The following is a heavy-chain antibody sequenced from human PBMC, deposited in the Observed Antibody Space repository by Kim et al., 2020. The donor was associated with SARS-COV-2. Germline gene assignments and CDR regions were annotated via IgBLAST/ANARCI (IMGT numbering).Heavy chain of an antibody. CDR3: ARNSRYCSGGSCYPNWFDP. CDR2: IYYSGST. Sequence: SETLSLTCTVSGGSVSSGSYYWSWIRQPPGKGLEWIGYIYYSGSTNYNPSLKSRVTISVDTSKNQFSLKLSSVTAADTAVYYCARNSRYCSGGSCYPNWFDPWGQGTLVTVSS. V-gene: IGHV4-61*01. D-gene: IGHD2-15*01. J-gene: IGHJ5*02. CDR1: GGSVSSGSYY.